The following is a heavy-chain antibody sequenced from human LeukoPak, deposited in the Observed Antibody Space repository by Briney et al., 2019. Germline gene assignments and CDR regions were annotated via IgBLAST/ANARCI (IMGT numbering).Heavy chain of an antibody. CDR1: GGSISSGGYY. V-gene: IGHV4-31*03. Sequence: PSETLSLTCTVSGGSISSGGYYWSWIRQHPGKGLEWIGYIYYSGSTYYNPSLKSRVTISVDTSKNQFSLKLSSVTAADTAVYYCARDIGYSGYDSGDDAFDIWGQGTMVTISS. J-gene: IGHJ3*02. CDR2: IYYSGST. CDR3: ARDIGYSGYDSGDDAFDI. D-gene: IGHD5-12*01.